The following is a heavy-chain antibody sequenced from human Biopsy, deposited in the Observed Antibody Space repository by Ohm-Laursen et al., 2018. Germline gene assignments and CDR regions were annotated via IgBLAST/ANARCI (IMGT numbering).Heavy chain of an antibody. CDR3: ATAAFAPPYFDS. D-gene: IGHD1-1*01. CDR2: IRGSGLTT. V-gene: IGHV3-23*01. Sequence: SLRLSCAASGFILNNYGLSWVRQAPGKGLEWVSAIRGSGLTTFYTDSVKGRFTISRDNSKNSVYLVMSSLRAEDTAVYFCATAAFAPPYFDSWGQGTLVTVSS. CDR1: GFILNNYG. J-gene: IGHJ4*02.